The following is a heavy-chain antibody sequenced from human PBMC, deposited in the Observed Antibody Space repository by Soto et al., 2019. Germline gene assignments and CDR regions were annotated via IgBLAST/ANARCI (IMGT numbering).Heavy chain of an antibody. CDR1: GASIRSYY. J-gene: IGHJ3*01. CDR3: ARDTPYCSGGSCYPGSFDL. D-gene: IGHD2-15*01. CDR2: FYNNGNT. Sequence: SETLSLTCTVSGASIRSYYCSWIRQPPGKGLEWIGYFYNNGNTNYNPSLKSRVSISVDTSKNQFSLKLGSVTAADTAVYYCARDTPYCSGGSCYPGSFDLWGQGTMVTVSS. V-gene: IGHV4-59*01.